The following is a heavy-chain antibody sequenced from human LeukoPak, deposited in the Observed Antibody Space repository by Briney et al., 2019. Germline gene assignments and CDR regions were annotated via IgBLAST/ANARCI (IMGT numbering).Heavy chain of an antibody. CDR1: GGSIGSSDYY. D-gene: IGHD1-1*01. V-gene: IGHV4-30-4*01. CDR3: ARDSVAAIGTGYYYYGMDV. J-gene: IGHJ6*02. CDR2: IFYSGTT. Sequence: SQTLSLTCTVSGGSIGSSDYYWSWIRQPPGKGLEWIGYIFYSGTTHYDPSLRSRVTISVDTSKNQFSLKLSSVTAADTAVYYCARDSVAAIGTGYYYYGMDVWGQGTTVTVSS.